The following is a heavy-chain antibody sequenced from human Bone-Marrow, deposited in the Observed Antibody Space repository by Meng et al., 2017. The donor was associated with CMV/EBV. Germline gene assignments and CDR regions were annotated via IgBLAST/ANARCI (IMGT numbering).Heavy chain of an antibody. D-gene: IGHD3-3*01. CDR1: GFTFTSSA. J-gene: IGHJ4*02. CDR2: IVVGSGNT. V-gene: IGHV1-58*01. CDR3: AADPLFDFWSGYYFDY. Sequence: SVKVSCKASGFTFTSSAVQWVRQARGQRLEWIGWIVVGSGNTNYAQKFQERVTITRDMSTSTDYMELSSLRSEDTAVYYCAADPLFDFWSGYYFDYWGQGTLVTVSS.